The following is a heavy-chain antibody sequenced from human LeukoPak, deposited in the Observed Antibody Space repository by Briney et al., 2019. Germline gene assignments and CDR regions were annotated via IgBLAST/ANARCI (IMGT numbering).Heavy chain of an antibody. J-gene: IGHJ4*02. Sequence: ASVKVSCKVSGYTLTELSMHWVRQAPGKGLEWMGGFDPEDGETIYAQKFQGRVTMTEDTSTDTAYMELSSLRSEDPAVYYCAISDCSSTSCPYPFDYWGQGTLVTVSS. V-gene: IGHV1-24*01. CDR1: GYTLTELS. D-gene: IGHD2-2*01. CDR2: FDPEDGET. CDR3: AISDCSSTSCPYPFDY.